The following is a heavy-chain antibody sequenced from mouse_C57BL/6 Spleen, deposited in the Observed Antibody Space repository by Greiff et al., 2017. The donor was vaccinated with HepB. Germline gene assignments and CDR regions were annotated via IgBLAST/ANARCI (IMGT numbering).Heavy chain of an antibody. CDR1: GYTFTSYW. Sequence: QVQLQQPGTELVKPGASVKLSCKASGYTFTSYWMHWVKQRPGQGLEWIGDINPSNGGTNYNEKFKSKATLTVDKSSSTAYMQLSSLTSEDSAVYYSARYSNYGYYEVWGTGATVTVSS. V-gene: IGHV1-53*01. CDR3: ARYSNYGYYEV. J-gene: IGHJ1*03. D-gene: IGHD2-5*01. CDR2: INPSNGGT.